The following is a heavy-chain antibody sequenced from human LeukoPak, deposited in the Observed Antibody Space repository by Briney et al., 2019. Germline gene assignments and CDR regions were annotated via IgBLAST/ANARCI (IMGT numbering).Heavy chain of an antibody. D-gene: IGHD6-13*01. V-gene: IGHV4-34*01. Sequence: SETLSLTCAVYGGSFSGYYWSWIRQPPGKGLEWIGEINHSGSTNYNPSLKSRVTTSVDTSKNQFSLKLSSVTAADTAVYYCARAIAAAGTEFDYWGQGTLVTVSS. J-gene: IGHJ4*02. CDR3: ARAIAAAGTEFDY. CDR1: GGSFSGYY. CDR2: INHSGST.